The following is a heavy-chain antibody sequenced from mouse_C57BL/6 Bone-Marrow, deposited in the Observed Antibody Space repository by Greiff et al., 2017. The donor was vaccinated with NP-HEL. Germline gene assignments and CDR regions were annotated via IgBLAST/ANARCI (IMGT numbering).Heavy chain of an antibody. CDR2: INPSSGYT. V-gene: IGHV1-7*01. J-gene: IGHJ4*01. D-gene: IGHD2-3*01. CDR1: GYTFTSYW. Sequence: QVQLKESGAELAKPGASVKLSCKASGYTFTSYWMHWVKQRPGQGLEWIGYINPSSGYTKYNQKFKDKATLTADKSSSTAYMQLSSLTYEDSAVYYCARGGWLPRGAMDYWGQGTSVTVSS. CDR3: ARGGWLPRGAMDY.